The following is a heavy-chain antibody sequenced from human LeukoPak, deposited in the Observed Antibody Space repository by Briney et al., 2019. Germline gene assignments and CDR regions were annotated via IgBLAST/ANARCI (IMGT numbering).Heavy chain of an antibody. D-gene: IGHD3-22*01. J-gene: IGHJ5*02. V-gene: IGHV3-21*01. CDR2: ISSTTSYI. Sequence: GGSLRLSCAASGFTFSSYSMNWVRQAPGKGLAWVSSISSTTSYINYADSVRGRFTISRDNAKNSLYLQMNSLRAEDTAVYYCARVGDITMIVGDNWFDPWGQGTLVTVSS. CDR1: GFTFSSYS. CDR3: ARVGDITMIVGDNWFDP.